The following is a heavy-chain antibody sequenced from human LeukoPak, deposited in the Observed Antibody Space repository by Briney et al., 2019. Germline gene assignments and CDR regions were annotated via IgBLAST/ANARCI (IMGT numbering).Heavy chain of an antibody. J-gene: IGHJ4*02. V-gene: IGHV4-59*01. CDR1: GGSISSYY. D-gene: IGHD3-10*01. CDR2: IHYSGST. CDR3: ARDSPTYYYGSGSYYFDY. Sequence: SETLSLTCTVSGGSISSYYWSWLRQPPGKGLEWIGYIHYSGSTNYNPSLKSRVTISVDTSKNQFSLKLSSVTAADTAVYYCARDSPTYYYGSGSYYFDYWGQGTLVTVSS.